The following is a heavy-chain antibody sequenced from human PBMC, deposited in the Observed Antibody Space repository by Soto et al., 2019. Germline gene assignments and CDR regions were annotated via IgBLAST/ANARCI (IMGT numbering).Heavy chain of an antibody. J-gene: IGHJ3*02. Sequence: SGPTLVNPTQTLTLTCTFSGFSLSTSGMCVSWIRQPPGKALEWLARIDWDDNKYYSTSLKTRLTISKDTSKNQVVLTMTNMDSVDTATYYCARTYYDFWSGYPADAFDIWGQGTMVTVSS. V-gene: IGHV2-70*11. CDR2: IDWDDNK. D-gene: IGHD3-3*01. CDR1: GFSLSTSGMC. CDR3: ARTYYDFWSGYPADAFDI.